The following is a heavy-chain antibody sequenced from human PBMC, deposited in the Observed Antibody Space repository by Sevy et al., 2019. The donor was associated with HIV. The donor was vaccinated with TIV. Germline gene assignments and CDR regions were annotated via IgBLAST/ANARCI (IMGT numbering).Heavy chain of an antibody. Sequence: GGSLRLSCTASGFTFSDYGMHWVRQAPGKGLEWVAVVWYDGINKYYGDSVKGRFTISRDNSKNTLYLQMNSLRAEDTAVHYCARDNLLPVMVSMVRGALSYYFDYWGQGTLVTASS. V-gene: IGHV3-33*01. CDR2: VWYDGINK. CDR1: GFTFSDYG. J-gene: IGHJ4*02. D-gene: IGHD3-10*01. CDR3: ARDNLLPVMVSMVRGALSYYFDY.